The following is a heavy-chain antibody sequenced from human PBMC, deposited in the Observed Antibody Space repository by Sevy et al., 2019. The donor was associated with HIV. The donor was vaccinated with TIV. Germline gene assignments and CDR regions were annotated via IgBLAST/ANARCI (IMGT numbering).Heavy chain of an antibody. Sequence: SETLSLTCAVYDGSLSGYYWSWIRQSPGKGLEWIGQINYIGTTNYTPSLSSRVTISIDTSKNQFSLRLRTVTAADTAIYYCARDPYDCGGDCYISGVFDIWGQRTLVTVSS. D-gene: IGHD2-21*01. CDR2: INYIGTT. CDR3: ARDPYDCGGDCYISGVFDI. J-gene: IGHJ3*02. V-gene: IGHV4-34*01. CDR1: DGSLSGYY.